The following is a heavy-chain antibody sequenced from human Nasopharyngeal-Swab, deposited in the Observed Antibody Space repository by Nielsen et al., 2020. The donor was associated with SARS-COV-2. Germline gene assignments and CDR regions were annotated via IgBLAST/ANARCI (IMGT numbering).Heavy chain of an antibody. Sequence: GGSLRLSCAASEFTMSRNGMHWVRQAPGKGLEWVAYISSSSSTSYYADSVKGRFTISRDNPKNSLYLQMNSPRDEDTALYYCARDVAIVGATLENWGQGTLVTVSS. J-gene: IGHJ4*02. CDR3: ARDVAIVGATLEN. CDR2: ISSSSSTS. D-gene: IGHD1-26*01. V-gene: IGHV3-48*02. CDR1: EFTMSRNG.